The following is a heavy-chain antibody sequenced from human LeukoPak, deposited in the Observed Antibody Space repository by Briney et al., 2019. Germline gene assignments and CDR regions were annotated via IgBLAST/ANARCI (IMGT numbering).Heavy chain of an antibody. J-gene: IGHJ4*02. CDR2: IYTSGST. Sequence: SQTLSLTCTVSGGSISSGSYYWSWIRQPAGKGLGGFGRIYTSGSTNYNPSLKSRVTISVDTSKNQFSLKLSSVTAADTAVYYCARGQPYYDFWSGCFDYWGQGTLVTVSS. D-gene: IGHD3-3*01. CDR3: ARGQPYYDFWSGCFDY. V-gene: IGHV4-61*02. CDR1: GGSISSGSYY.